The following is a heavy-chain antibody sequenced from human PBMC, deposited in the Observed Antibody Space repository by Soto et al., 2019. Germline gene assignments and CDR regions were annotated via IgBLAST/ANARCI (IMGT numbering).Heavy chain of an antibody. CDR3: ARRGVVILGMDV. V-gene: IGHV4-59*01. CDR2: IYYSGST. D-gene: IGHD3-3*01. Sequence: SETLSLTCSVSGGSINGYYWSWIRQPPGKGLEWIGYIYYSGSTNYNPSLKSRVTISVDTSKNQFSLKLSSVTAADTAVYYCARRGVVILGMDVWGQGTTVTVSS. J-gene: IGHJ6*02. CDR1: GGSINGYY.